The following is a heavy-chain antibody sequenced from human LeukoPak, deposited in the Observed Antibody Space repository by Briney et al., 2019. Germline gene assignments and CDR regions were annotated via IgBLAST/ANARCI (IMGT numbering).Heavy chain of an antibody. Sequence: ASVKVSCKASGYTFTSYYMHWVRQAPGQGLEWMGIINPSGGSTSYAQKFQGRVTMTRDTSTSTVYMELSSLRSEDTAVYYCAIEVGYSSSWYGTFDYWGQGTLVTVSS. J-gene: IGHJ4*02. CDR1: GYTFTSYY. CDR3: AIEVGYSSSWYGTFDY. V-gene: IGHV1-46*01. CDR2: INPSGGST. D-gene: IGHD6-13*01.